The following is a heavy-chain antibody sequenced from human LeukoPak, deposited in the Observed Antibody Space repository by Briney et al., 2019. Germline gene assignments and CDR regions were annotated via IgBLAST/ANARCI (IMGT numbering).Heavy chain of an antibody. CDR3: ARRDSSGWYNYYYGMDV. Sequence: PGGSLRLSCAASGFTFSSYAMHWVRQAPVKGLEWVAVISYDGSNKYYADSVKGRFTISRDNSKNTLYLQMNSLRAEDTAVYYCARRDSSGWYNYYYGMDVWGQGTTVTVSS. V-gene: IGHV3-30-3*01. D-gene: IGHD6-19*01. CDR1: GFTFSSYA. J-gene: IGHJ6*02. CDR2: ISYDGSNK.